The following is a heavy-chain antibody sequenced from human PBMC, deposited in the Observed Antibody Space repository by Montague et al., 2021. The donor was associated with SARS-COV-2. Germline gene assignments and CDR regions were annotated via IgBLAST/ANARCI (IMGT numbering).Heavy chain of an antibody. D-gene: IGHD3-22*01. V-gene: IGHV3-21*01. J-gene: IGHJ3*02. Sequence: SLRLSCAASGFTFSTYPMNWVRQAPGQGLEWVSSITASSIYIYYADLVKGRFTISRDNAKNSLYLQMNSLRAEDTAVYYCTRDAFTMIIDAFNIWGQGTKVTVSS. CDR3: TRDAFTMIIDAFNI. CDR1: GFTFSTYP. CDR2: ITASSIYI.